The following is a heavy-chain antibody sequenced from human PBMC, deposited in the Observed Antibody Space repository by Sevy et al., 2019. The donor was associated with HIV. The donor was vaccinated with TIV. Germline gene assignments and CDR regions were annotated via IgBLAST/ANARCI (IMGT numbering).Heavy chain of an antibody. D-gene: IGHD1-26*01. V-gene: IGHV6-1*01. CDR3: ARDLDGGSYYSGTSHYFDY. J-gene: IGHJ4*02. Sequence: SQTLSLTCAISGDSVSSNSAAWNWIRQSPSRGLEWLGRTYYRSKWYNDYAVSVKSRITINPDTSKNQFSLQLNSVTPGDTAVYYCARDLDGGSYYSGTSHYFDYWGQGTLVTVSS. CDR2: TYYRSKWYN. CDR1: GDSVSSNSAA.